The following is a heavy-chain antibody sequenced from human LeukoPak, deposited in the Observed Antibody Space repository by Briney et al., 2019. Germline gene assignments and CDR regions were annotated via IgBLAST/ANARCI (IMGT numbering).Heavy chain of an antibody. CDR3: ARNENSGWGYFDY. V-gene: IGHV3-23*01. CDR2: IGGSNGIT. J-gene: IGHJ4*02. D-gene: IGHD5-12*01. Sequence: GGSLRLSCAASRFTFNSYAMSWVRQAPGKGLEWVSVIGGSNGITFYVGSVKGRFTISRDNPKDTLYLQMNSLRAEDTAVYYCARNENSGWGYFDYWGRGTLVTVSS. CDR1: RFTFNSYA.